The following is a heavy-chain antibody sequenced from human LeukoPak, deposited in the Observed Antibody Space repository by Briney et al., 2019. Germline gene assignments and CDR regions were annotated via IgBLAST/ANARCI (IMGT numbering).Heavy chain of an antibody. Sequence: SETLSLTCTVSGASISSYYWSWIRQPPGKGLEWIGYIYYSGSTNYNPSPKSRVTISVDTSKNQFSLKLSSVTAADTAVYYCARDTAEFWPRGKMDYYYGMGVWGQGTTVTVSS. D-gene: IGHD3-3*01. CDR1: GASISSYY. V-gene: IGHV4-59*01. CDR2: IYYSGST. J-gene: IGHJ6*02. CDR3: ARDTAEFWPRGKMDYYYGMGV.